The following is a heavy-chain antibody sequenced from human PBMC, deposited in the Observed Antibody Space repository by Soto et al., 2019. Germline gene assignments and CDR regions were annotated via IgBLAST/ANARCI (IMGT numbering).Heavy chain of an antibody. CDR3: TRQTSLDY. Sequence: GGSLRLSCAASGFIFSSYWMQWVRQAPGEGLVWVSHINIDGRSTTYADSVKGRFTISRDNAKNTLYLQMNSLRTGDTAVYYCTRQTSLDYWGRGTLVTVSS. V-gene: IGHV3-74*01. CDR1: GFIFSSYW. CDR2: INIDGRST. J-gene: IGHJ4*02.